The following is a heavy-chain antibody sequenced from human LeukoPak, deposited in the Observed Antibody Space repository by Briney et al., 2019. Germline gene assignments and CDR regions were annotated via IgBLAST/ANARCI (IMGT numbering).Heavy chain of an antibody. V-gene: IGHV1-69*06. CDR3: ARVRGCSGGSCYSGHYYYYMDV. D-gene: IGHD2-15*01. Sequence: SVKVSCKASGGTFSSYAISWVRQAPGQGLEWMGGIIPIFGTANYAQKFQGRVTITADKSTSTAYMELRSLRSDDTAVYYCARVRGCSGGSCYSGHYYYYMDVWGKGTTVTVSS. CDR1: GGTFSSYA. J-gene: IGHJ6*03. CDR2: IIPIFGTA.